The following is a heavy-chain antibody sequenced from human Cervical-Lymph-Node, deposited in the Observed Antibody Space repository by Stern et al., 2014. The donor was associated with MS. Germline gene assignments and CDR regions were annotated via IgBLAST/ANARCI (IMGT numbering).Heavy chain of an antibody. Sequence: EVQLVESGGGLVKPGGSHRLSCAASGFTFSNVWMNWVRLAPEKGPEWIGRIHPNAEGATTDYIASVKGRFIISRDDSQNKVYLQMNSLRPEDTAVYYCTSRVVTTNDYWGQGILVTVS. CDR1: GFTFSNVW. CDR3: TSRVVTTNDY. V-gene: IGHV3-15*01. J-gene: IGHJ4*02. D-gene: IGHD1/OR15-1a*01. CDR2: IHPNAEGATT.